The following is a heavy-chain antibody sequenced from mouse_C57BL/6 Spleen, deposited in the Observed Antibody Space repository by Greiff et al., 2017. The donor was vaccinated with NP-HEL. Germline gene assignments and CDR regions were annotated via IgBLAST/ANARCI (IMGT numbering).Heavy chain of an antibody. CDR3: ARTYSNYAFAY. J-gene: IGHJ3*01. Sequence: VQLQQSGAELARPGASVKLSCKASGYTFTSYGLSWVKQRTGQGLEWIGEIYPRSGNTYYNEKFKGKATLTADKSSSTAYMELRSLTSEDAAVYFCARTYSNYAFAYWGQGTLVTVSA. V-gene: IGHV1-81*01. D-gene: IGHD2-5*01. CDR1: GYTFTSYG. CDR2: IYPRSGNT.